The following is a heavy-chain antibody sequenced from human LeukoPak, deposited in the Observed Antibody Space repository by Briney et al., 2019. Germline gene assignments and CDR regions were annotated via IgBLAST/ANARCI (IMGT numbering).Heavy chain of an antibody. V-gene: IGHV1-8*02. CDR3: AVTYYYDSSGPDAFDI. J-gene: IGHJ3*02. CDR2: MNPNSGNT. CDR1: GYTFTSYG. D-gene: IGHD3-22*01. Sequence: ASVKVSCKASGYTFTSYGISWVRQATGQGLEWMGWMNPNSGNTGYAQKFQGRVTMTRNTSISTAYMELSSLRSEDTAVYYCAVTYYYDSSGPDAFDIWAKGQWSPSLQ.